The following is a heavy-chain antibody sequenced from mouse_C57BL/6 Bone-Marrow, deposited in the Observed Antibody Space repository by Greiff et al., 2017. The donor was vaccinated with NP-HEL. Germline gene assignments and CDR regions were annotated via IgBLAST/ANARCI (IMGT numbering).Heavy chain of an antibody. J-gene: IGHJ3*01. CDR3: ARGLPRGFAY. Sequence: EVMLVESGGGLVKPGGSLKLSCAASGFTFSDYGMHWVRQAPEKGLEWVAYISSGSSTIYYADKVKGRFTISRDNAKNTLCLQMTSLRSEDTAMYYCARGLPRGFAYWGQGTLVTVSA. CDR2: ISSGSSTI. V-gene: IGHV5-17*01. D-gene: IGHD3-1*01. CDR1: GFTFSDYG.